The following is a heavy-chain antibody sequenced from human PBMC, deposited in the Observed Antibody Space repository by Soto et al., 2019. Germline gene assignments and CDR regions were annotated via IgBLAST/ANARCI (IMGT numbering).Heavy chain of an antibody. Sequence: SQTLSLTCAISGDSVSTNSATWDWIRQSPSRGLEWLGRTYYRSNWYTDYAVSVKGRITISPDTSKNQFSLKLSSVTAADTAVYYCARGRGIVGATKDYYYGMDVWGQGTTVTVSS. V-gene: IGHV6-1*01. J-gene: IGHJ6*02. CDR3: ARGRGIVGATKDYYYGMDV. CDR1: GDSVSTNSAT. CDR2: TYYRSNWYT. D-gene: IGHD1-26*01.